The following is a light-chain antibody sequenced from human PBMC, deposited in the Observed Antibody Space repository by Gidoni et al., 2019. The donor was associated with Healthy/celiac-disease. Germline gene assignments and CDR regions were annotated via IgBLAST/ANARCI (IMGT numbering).Light chain of an antibody. Sequence: EIVMTQSPATLSVSPGERATLPCLASQSVSSNLAWYQQKPGQAPRLLIYCASTRATGIPARFSGSGSGTEFTLTISSLQSEDFAVYYCQQYNNWPQTFGQGTKVEIK. CDR3: QQYNNWPQT. J-gene: IGKJ1*01. CDR1: QSVSSN. V-gene: IGKV3-15*01. CDR2: CAS.